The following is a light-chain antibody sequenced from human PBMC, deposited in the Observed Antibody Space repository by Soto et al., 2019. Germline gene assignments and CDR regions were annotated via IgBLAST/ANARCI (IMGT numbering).Light chain of an antibody. CDR3: QQCGSSPS. CDR1: QSVSSSY. J-gene: IGKJ1*01. Sequence: EIVLTQSPGTLSLSPGERTTLSCRASQSVSSSYLAWYQQKPGQAPRLLIYDTPSRATGIPDMFSGSGSGTDFTLAISRLEPEDFAVYYCQQCGSSPSFGQGTKVELK. CDR2: DTP. V-gene: IGKV3-20*01.